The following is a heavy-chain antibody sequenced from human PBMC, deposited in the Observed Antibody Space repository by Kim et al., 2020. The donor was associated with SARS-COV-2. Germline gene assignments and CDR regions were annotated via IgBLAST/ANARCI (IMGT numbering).Heavy chain of an antibody. V-gene: IGHV1-69*06. Sequence: SVKVSCKASGGTFSSYAISWVRQAPGQGLEWMGGIIPIFGTANYTQKFQGRVTITADKSTSTAYMELSSLRSEDTAVYYCARLGSIVVVPAAKNYGMDVWGQGTTVTVSS. CDR1: GGTFSSYA. CDR3: ARLGSIVVVPAAKNYGMDV. J-gene: IGHJ6*02. CDR2: IIPIFGTA. D-gene: IGHD2-2*01.